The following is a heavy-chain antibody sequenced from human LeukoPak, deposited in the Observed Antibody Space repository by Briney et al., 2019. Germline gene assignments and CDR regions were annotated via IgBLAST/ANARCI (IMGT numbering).Heavy chain of an antibody. D-gene: IGHD3-10*01. CDR3: ARHYASGSYYKY. Sequence: SETLSLTCTVSGGSISSSSYYWGWIRQPPGKGLEWIGSIYYSGSTYYNPSLKSRVTISVDTSKNQFSLKLNSVTAADTAVYYCARHYASGSYYKYWGQGTLVTVSS. CDR1: GGSISSSSYY. V-gene: IGHV4-39*01. J-gene: IGHJ4*02. CDR2: IYYSGST.